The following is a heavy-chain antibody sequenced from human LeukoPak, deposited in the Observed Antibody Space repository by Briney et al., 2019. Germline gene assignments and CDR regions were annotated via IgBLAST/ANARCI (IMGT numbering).Heavy chain of an antibody. D-gene: IGHD2-21*01. J-gene: IGHJ6*03. CDR2: FDPEVGDK. Sequence: ASVKVSCKISGHALSDLSIHWVRQAPGRGPEWMGGFDPEVGDKMHAQKFQGRVTITTDESTSTAYMELSSLRSEDTAVYYCARDPYSGGYYYYYMDVWGKGTTVTVSS. CDR1: GHALSDLS. V-gene: IGHV1-24*01. CDR3: ARDPYSGGYYYYYMDV.